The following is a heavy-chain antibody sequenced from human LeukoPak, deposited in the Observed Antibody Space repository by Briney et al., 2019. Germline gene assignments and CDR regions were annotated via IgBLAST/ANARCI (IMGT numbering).Heavy chain of an antibody. CDR1: GGSITSYY. CDR2: IYYNGSN. CDR3: AGLGGYSYYYDSSGYRLGELDY. D-gene: IGHD3-22*01. Sequence: SDTLSLTCTVSGGSITSYYWSWIRQPPGKGLEWLGDIYYNGSNNYNPSHEYRVNISVDTPKDEVSLRRSSVPAADTAVYYCAGLGGYSYYYDSSGYRLGELDYWGQGTLVSVSS. V-gene: IGHV4-59*07. J-gene: IGHJ4*02.